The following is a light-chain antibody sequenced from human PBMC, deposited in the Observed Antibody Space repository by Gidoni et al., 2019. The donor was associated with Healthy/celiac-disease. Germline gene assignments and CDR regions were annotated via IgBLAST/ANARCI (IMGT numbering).Light chain of an antibody. Sequence: EIVLTQSPGTLSLSPGERATRSCRASQSVSSSYLAWYQQKPGQAPMLLIYGASSRATGIPDRFSGSGSGTDFTLTISRLEPEDFAVYYCQQYGSSPQLTFGGGTKVEIK. CDR1: QSVSSSY. CDR2: GAS. V-gene: IGKV3-20*01. J-gene: IGKJ4*01. CDR3: QQYGSSPQLT.